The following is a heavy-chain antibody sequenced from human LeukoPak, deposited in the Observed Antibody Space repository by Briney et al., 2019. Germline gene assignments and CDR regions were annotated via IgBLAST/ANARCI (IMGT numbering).Heavy chain of an antibody. Sequence: KGGASLKISCKGSGSSFTSYWIGWVRQLPGKGLEWMGIIYPGDSDTRYSPSFQGQVTISADKSISTAYLQWSSLKASDTAMYYCAREDTAMSEDAFDIWGQGTMVTVSS. CDR3: AREDTAMSEDAFDI. CDR1: GSSFTSYW. V-gene: IGHV5-51*01. CDR2: IYPGDSDT. J-gene: IGHJ3*02. D-gene: IGHD5-18*01.